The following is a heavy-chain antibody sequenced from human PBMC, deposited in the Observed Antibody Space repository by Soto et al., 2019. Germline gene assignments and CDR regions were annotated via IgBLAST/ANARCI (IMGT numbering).Heavy chain of an antibody. Sequence: GGSLSLSCAASGFTFSSYAMSWVRQAPGKGLEWVSAISGSGGSTYYADSVKGRFTISRDNSKNTLYLQMNSLRAEDTAVYYCAKVPVVAATPYYFDYWGQGTLVTVSS. CDR3: AKVPVVAATPYYFDY. D-gene: IGHD2-15*01. CDR1: GFTFSSYA. J-gene: IGHJ4*02. V-gene: IGHV3-23*01. CDR2: ISGSGGST.